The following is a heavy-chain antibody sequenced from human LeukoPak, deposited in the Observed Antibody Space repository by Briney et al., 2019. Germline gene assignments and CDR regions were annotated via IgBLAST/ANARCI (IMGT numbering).Heavy chain of an antibody. CDR3: ARDLAPPASIAAAIAWFDP. CDR2: INHSGST. J-gene: IGHJ5*02. Sequence: SETLSLTCAVYGESFSGYYWSWIRQPPGKGLEWIGEINHSGSTNYNPSLKSRVTISVDTSKNQFSLKLSSVTAADTAVYYCARDLAPPASIAAAIAWFDPWGQGTLVTVSS. CDR1: GESFSGYY. V-gene: IGHV4-34*01. D-gene: IGHD6-13*01.